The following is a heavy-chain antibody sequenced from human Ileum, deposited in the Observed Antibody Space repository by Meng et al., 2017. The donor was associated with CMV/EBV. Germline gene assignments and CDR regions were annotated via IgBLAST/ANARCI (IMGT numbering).Heavy chain of an antibody. J-gene: IGHJ6*02. CDR3: ARGAHYDFWSGYYDYYYYYGMDV. V-gene: IGHV3-11*04. CDR1: GFTFSDYY. Sequence: GESLRLSCAASGFTFSDYYMSWIRQAPGKGLEWVSYISSSGSTIYYADSVKGRFTISRDNAKNSLYLQMNSLRAEDTAVYYCARGAHYDFWSGYYDYYYYYGMDVWGQGTTVTVSS. CDR2: ISSSGSTI. D-gene: IGHD3-3*01.